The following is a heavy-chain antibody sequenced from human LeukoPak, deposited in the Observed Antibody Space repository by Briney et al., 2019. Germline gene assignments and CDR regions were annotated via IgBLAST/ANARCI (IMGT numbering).Heavy chain of an antibody. CDR2: TYYRSKWFS. CDR3: ARGPGYFQH. J-gene: IGHJ1*01. Sequence: SQTLSLTCAISGDSVSSNSAAWNWIRQSPSRGLEWLERTYYRSKWFSRYAVSVKSRITINADTSKNQFSLQLNSVTPDDTAVYYCARGPGYFQHWGQGTLVTVSS. V-gene: IGHV6-1*01. CDR1: GDSVSSNSAA.